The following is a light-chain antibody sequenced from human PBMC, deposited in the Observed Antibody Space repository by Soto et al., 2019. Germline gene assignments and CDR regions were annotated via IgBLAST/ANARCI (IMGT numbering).Light chain of an antibody. CDR2: GAS. CDR3: QSDNDWPFS. J-gene: IGKJ2*01. Sequence: EIVMTQSPAALSLSPGERVTLSCRASESLSTILACYQHKHGQAPRLLIDGASTKATGIPTRISGSGSATDFTLTISSLQSEDFVVYYCQSDNDWPFSFGQGTKVEIK. CDR1: ESLSTI. V-gene: IGKV3-15*01.